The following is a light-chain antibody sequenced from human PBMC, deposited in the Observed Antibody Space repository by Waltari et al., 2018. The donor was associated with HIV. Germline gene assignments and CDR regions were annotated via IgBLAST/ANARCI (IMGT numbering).Light chain of an antibody. J-gene: IGLJ2*01. V-gene: IGLV3-21*04. CDR1: NI. CDR3: QVWDSSTNHVV. CDR2: DDS. Sequence: SSVLTQPPSVSVAPGKTASITCGGTNIVHWYQLKPGQAPVLVIYDDSDRPSGIPERCAGCNSGNTATLTSSRVEAGDEADYYCQVWDSSTNHVVFGGGTKLTVL.